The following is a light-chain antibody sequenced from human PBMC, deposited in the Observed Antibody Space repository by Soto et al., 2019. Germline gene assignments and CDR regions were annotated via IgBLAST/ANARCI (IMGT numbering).Light chain of an antibody. CDR2: KAS. Sequence: DIQKTQSPSTLSASVKERVTITCRASQSISSWLAWYQWKPGKAPKLLIYKASSLESGVPSRFSGSGSGTEFTLTISSLQPDDVGTYYCHQYNSYSRTFGQGTKVDIK. CDR1: QSISSW. V-gene: IGKV1-5*03. CDR3: HQYNSYSRT. J-gene: IGKJ1*01.